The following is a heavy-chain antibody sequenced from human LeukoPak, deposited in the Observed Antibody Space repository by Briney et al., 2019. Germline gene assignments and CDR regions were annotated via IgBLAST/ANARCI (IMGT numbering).Heavy chain of an antibody. CDR1: GGSISSGSYY. V-gene: IGHV4-61*02. CDR2: TYYSGST. J-gene: IGHJ4*02. CDR3: ARGGSGYENY. D-gene: IGHD5-12*01. Sequence: PSQTLSLTCTVSGGSISSGSYYWSWIRQPAGKGLEWIGRTYYSGSTNYNPSLKSRVTISVDTSKNQFSLKLGSVTAADTAVYYCARGGSGYENYWGQGTLVTVSS.